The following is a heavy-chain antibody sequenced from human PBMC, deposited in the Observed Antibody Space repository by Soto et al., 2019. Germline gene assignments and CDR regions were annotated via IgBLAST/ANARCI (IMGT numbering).Heavy chain of an antibody. J-gene: IGHJ6*02. CDR1: GSSISSSSYD. Sequence: HSETPSITCTVSGSSISSSSYDWGWIRQPPGKGLEWIGSIYYSGSTYYNPSLKSRVTISVDTSKNQFSLKLSSVTAADTAVYYCGGYYYYYYGMDVWGQGTTVTVSS. CDR2: IYYSGST. CDR3: GGYYYYYYGMDV. V-gene: IGHV4-39*05.